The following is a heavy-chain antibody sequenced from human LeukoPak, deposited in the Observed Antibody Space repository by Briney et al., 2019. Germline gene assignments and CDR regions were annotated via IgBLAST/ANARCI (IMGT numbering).Heavy chain of an antibody. V-gene: IGHV4-59*08. Sequence: SETLPLTCTVSGGSISSYYWSWIRQPPGKGLEWIGYIYYSGSTNHNPSLKSRVTISVDTSKNQFSLNLSSVTAADTAVYYCARQMSDYGPFDYWGQGTLVTVSS. D-gene: IGHD4-17*01. J-gene: IGHJ4*02. CDR2: IYYSGST. CDR1: GGSISSYY. CDR3: ARQMSDYGPFDY.